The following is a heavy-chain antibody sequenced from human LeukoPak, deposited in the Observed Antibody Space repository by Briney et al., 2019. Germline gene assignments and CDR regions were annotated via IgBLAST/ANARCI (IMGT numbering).Heavy chain of an antibody. CDR2: IWYDGSNK. D-gene: IGHD2-15*01. V-gene: IGHV3-33*01. Sequence: GSLRLSCAASGFTFSSYGMHWVRQAPGKGLEWVAVIWYDGSNKYYADSVKGRFTISRDNSMNTLYLQMNSLRAEDTAVYYCAREGSVYCSVGSCERHYYYGMDVWGKGTTVTVSS. CDR1: GFTFSSYG. CDR3: AREGSVYCSVGSCERHYYYGMDV. J-gene: IGHJ6*04.